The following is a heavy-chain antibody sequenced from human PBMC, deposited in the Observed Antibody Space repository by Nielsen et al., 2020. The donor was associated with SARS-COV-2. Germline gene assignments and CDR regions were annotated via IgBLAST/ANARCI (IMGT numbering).Heavy chain of an antibody. CDR2: IIPIFGPT. CDR3: ARDRNPSSLEWLRYQSPDAFDI. Sequence: WVRQAPGQGLEWMGGIIPIFGPTNYAQKFQGRVTITADESTSTAYMELRSLRSDDTAVYYCARDRNPSSLEWLRYQSPDAFDIWGQGTMVTVSS. J-gene: IGHJ3*02. V-gene: IGHV1-69*01. D-gene: IGHD3-3*01.